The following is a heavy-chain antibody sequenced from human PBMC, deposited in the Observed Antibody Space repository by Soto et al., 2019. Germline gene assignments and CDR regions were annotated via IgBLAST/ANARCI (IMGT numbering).Heavy chain of an antibody. V-gene: IGHV3-11*01. D-gene: IGHD2-15*01. Sequence: RGSLRLSCAASGFTFSDYYMSWIRQAPGKGLEWVSYISSSGSTIYYADSVKGRFTISRDNAKNSLYLQMNSLRAEDTAVYYCARGQLGYCSGGSCYFRAFDIWGQGTMVTVSS. CDR1: GFTFSDYY. J-gene: IGHJ3*02. CDR2: ISSSGSTI. CDR3: ARGQLGYCSGGSCYFRAFDI.